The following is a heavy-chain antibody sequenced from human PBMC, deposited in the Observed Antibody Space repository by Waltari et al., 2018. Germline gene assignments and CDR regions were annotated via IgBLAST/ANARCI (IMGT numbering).Heavy chain of an antibody. CDR1: GGSFSGYY. CDR2: INHRGST. J-gene: IGHJ4*02. D-gene: IGHD2-8*02. V-gene: IGHV4-34*01. CDR3: ARDRRYCVPLLGMSYYFDY. Sequence: QVQLQQWGAGLLKPSENLSLTCAVYGGSFSGYYWSWIRQPPGKGLEWIGEINHRGSTNYNPSLNSRVTISVDTSKNQFSLKLSSVTAADTAVYYCARDRRYCVPLLGMSYYFDYWGQGTLVTVSS.